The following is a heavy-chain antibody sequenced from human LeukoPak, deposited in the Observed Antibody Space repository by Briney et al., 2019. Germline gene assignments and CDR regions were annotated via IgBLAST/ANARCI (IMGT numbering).Heavy chain of an antibody. CDR2: IKQDGSEK. V-gene: IGHV3-7*03. CDR1: GFTFSTYW. CDR3: ARGTPFGGY. Sequence: GGSLRLSCVASGFTFSTYWMHWVRQAPGKGLEWVANIKQDGSEKYYVDSVKGRFTISRDNAKNSLYLQMNSLRAEDTAVYYCARGTPFGGYWGQGTLVTVSS. J-gene: IGHJ4*02. D-gene: IGHD3-16*01.